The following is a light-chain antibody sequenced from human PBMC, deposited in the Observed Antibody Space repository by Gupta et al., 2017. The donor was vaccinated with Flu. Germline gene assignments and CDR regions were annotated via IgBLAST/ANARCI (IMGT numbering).Light chain of an antibody. Sequence: SNSNIGTNVVSWYQQLPGTAPKLLIYDNNKRPSGIPDRFSGPWSGTSATLGITGLQTGDEADYYCGAWDSTLDVDVFGGGTKVTVL. CDR1: NSNIGTNV. CDR2: DNN. V-gene: IGLV1-51*01. CDR3: GAWDSTLDVDV. J-gene: IGLJ3*02.